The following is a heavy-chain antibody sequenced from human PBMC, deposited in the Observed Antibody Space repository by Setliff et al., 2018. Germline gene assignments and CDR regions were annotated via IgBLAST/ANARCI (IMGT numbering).Heavy chain of an antibody. Sequence: SETLSLTCTVSGGSLSTYYWSWIRQSPGRGLEYIGYVYYNGAADYSPSLKSRVTLSVDTSKNQFSLKLRSVTAADTAVYYCARGGTFRYFDFWGQGTLVTVSS. CDR2: VYYNGAA. D-gene: IGHD5-12*01. CDR3: ARGGTFRYFDF. J-gene: IGHJ4*02. CDR1: GGSLSTYY. V-gene: IGHV4-59*01.